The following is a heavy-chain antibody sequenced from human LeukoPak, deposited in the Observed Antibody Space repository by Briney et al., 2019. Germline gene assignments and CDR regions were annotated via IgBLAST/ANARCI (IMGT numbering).Heavy chain of an antibody. D-gene: IGHD3-22*01. CDR3: AKGDPYYYDSSGSDFDY. CDR1: GFTFSSYA. J-gene: IGHJ4*02. V-gene: IGHV3-30*04. CDR2: ISYDRSLK. Sequence: GGSLRPSCAASGFTFSSYAMHWVRQAPGKGLEWVAVISYDRSLKYYADSVRGRFTISSDNSKNTLYLQMNSLRAEDTAVYYCAKGDPYYYDSSGSDFDYWGQGTLVTVSS.